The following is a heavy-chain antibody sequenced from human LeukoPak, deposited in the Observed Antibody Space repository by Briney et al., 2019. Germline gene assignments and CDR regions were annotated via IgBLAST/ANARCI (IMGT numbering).Heavy chain of an antibody. J-gene: IGHJ5*02. V-gene: IGHV1-46*01. Sequence: ASVKVSCTASGYTFSMYYMHWVRQAPGQGLEWMGIINPRSGSTTYAQKFQGRLTMTRDMSTGTFYMELNSLKFEDTAVYYCARYSGSYYVTWGQGTLVTVSS. CDR3: ARYSGSYYVT. CDR1: GYTFSMYY. D-gene: IGHD1-26*01. CDR2: INPRSGST.